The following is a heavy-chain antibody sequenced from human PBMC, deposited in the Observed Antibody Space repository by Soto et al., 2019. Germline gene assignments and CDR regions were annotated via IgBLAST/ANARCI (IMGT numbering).Heavy chain of an antibody. CDR3: TKVFEY. CDR1: GFTFTDYW. J-gene: IGHJ4*02. CDR2: IDGVGTGT. Sequence: GGSLRLSCAASGFTFTDYWMHWVRQVPGKGLAWVSRIDGVGTGTSYSDSVRGRFTISRDNAENTLYLQMNSLRAEDTAVYYCTKVFEYWGQGTPVTVSS. V-gene: IGHV3-74*01.